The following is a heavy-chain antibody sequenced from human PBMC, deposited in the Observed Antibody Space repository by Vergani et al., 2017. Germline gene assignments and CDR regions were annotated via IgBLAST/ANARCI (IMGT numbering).Heavy chain of an antibody. CDR2: ISGSGGST. CDR1: GFTFNNYA. V-gene: IGHV3-23*01. D-gene: IGHD5-12*01. Sequence: EVQLLESGGDLVQPGGSLTLSCAASGFTFNNYAMNWVRQAPGKGLEWVSGISGSGGSTYYAGSVKGRFTISRDSSKNTLYLQMNRLSAGDTAVYYCAKANPRNSXYDYLYYYHAMDVWGQGTTVTVSS. CDR3: AKANPRNSXYDYLYYYHAMDV. J-gene: IGHJ6*02.